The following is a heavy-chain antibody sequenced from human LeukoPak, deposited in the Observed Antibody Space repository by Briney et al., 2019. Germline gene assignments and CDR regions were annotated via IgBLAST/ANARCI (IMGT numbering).Heavy chain of an antibody. J-gene: IGHJ4*02. CDR1: GGSISSSRYY. CDR3: ARHVHDYIWGSYRHGRYDY. V-gene: IGHV4-39*01. Sequence: SETLSLTCTVSGGSISSSRYYWGWIRQPPGKGLGWIGSIYYSGSTYYNPSLKSRVTISVDTSKNQFSLKLSSVTAADTAVYYCARHVHDYIWGSYRHGRYDYWGQGTLVTVSS. D-gene: IGHD3-16*02. CDR2: IYYSGST.